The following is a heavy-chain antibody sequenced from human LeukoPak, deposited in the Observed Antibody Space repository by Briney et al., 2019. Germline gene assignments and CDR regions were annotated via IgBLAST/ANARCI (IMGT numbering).Heavy chain of an antibody. CDR3: ASGGGWYDFDY. CDR2: IYYSGST. V-gene: IGHV4-39*01. J-gene: IGHJ4*02. D-gene: IGHD6-19*01. CDR1: GGSISSSSYY. Sequence: SETLSLTCTVSGGSISSSSYYWGWIRQPSGKGLEWIVSIYYSGSTYYNPSLKSRITISVYTSKNQFSLKLSSVTAADTAVYYCASGGGWYDFDYWGQGTLVTVSS.